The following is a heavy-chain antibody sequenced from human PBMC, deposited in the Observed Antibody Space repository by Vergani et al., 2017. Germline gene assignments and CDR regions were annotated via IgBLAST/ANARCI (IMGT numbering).Heavy chain of an antibody. Sequence: QVQLQESGPGLVKPSETLSLTCTVSGGSISSYYWSWIRQPPGKGLEWIGYIYYSGSTNYNPSLKSRVTISVDTSKNQFSLKLSSVTAADTAVYYSARDRVPAARLNWFDPWGQGTLVTVSS. CDR2: IYYSGST. CDR1: GGSISSYY. D-gene: IGHD2-2*01. V-gene: IGHV4-59*01. J-gene: IGHJ5*02. CDR3: ARDRVPAARLNWFDP.